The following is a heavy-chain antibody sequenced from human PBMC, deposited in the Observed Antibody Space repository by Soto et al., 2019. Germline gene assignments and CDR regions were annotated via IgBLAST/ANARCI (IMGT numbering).Heavy chain of an antibody. CDR2: INFDGSSK. CDR1: GFIFSAYA. CDR3: ARCKQKVIHCAMDV. V-gene: IGHV3-33*01. D-gene: IGHD2-21*01. Sequence: QVHLVESGGGAVQAGRSLRVSCATSGFIFSAYAMHWVRQAPGKGLEWVAFINFDGSSKFDGDSVKVRFTVSRDNSKNSLVLQMNSLRGEDTAVYYCARCKQKVIHCAMDVWGQGATVSVTS. J-gene: IGHJ6*02.